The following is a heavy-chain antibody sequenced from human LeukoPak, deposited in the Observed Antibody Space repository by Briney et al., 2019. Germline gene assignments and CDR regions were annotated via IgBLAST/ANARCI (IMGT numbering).Heavy chain of an antibody. CDR3: ARGHIYDFWSGYFDY. CDR1: GYTFTTYA. V-gene: IGHV1-3*01. Sequence: ASVKVSCKASGYTFTTYAMNWVRQAPGQRLEWMGWINGGNGNTRYSQKFQGRVTMTRDTSTSTVYMELSSLRSEDTAVYYCARGHIYDFWSGYFDYWGQGTLVTVSS. J-gene: IGHJ4*02. D-gene: IGHD3-3*01. CDR2: INGGNGNT.